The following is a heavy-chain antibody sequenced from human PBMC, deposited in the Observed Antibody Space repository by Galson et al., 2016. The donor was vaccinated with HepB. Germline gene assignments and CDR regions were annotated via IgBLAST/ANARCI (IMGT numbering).Heavy chain of an antibody. V-gene: IGHV3-53*01. CDR2: IYSGGST. CDR1: GFTVSTNY. CDR3: ARDRYSYDSGGYYSNDAFDI. D-gene: IGHD3-22*01. J-gene: IGHJ3*02. Sequence: SLRLSCAASGFTVSTNYMTWVRQAPGKGLEWVSLIYSGGSTFYADSVKGRFTISRDNSKNTVYLQMNSLRAEDTAVYYCARDRYSYDSGGYYSNDAFDIWGQGTMVTVSS.